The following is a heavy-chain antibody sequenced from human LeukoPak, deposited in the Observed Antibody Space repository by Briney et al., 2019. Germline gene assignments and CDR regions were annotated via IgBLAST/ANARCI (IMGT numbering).Heavy chain of an antibody. V-gene: IGHV3-23*01. Sequence: GGSPRLSCAASGFTFSSYAMTWVRRAPGKGLEWVSTISGSGGSTYYADSVKGRFTISRDNSKNTLYLQMNSLRAEDTAVYYCAKGMDFGVVIHGFDYWGQGTLVTVSS. D-gene: IGHD3-3*01. CDR2: ISGSGGST. CDR1: GFTFSSYA. CDR3: AKGMDFGVVIHGFDY. J-gene: IGHJ4*02.